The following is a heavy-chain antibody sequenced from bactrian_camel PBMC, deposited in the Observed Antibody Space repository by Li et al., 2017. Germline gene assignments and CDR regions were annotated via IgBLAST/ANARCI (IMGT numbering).Heavy chain of an antibody. J-gene: IGHJ4*01. V-gene: IGHV3S53*01. CDR2: IDNEGEI. CDR1: AGQNMYC. D-gene: IGHD1*01. Sequence: HVQLVESGGDSVQTGKSLILRGEASAGQNMYCMGWFRQAPGKEREGVASIDNEGEIRYGDAVKGRFTISRDNAKNTVYLQMNSLKPEDTAVYYCALDLGPAFPYCSGGPSQGTQVTVS.